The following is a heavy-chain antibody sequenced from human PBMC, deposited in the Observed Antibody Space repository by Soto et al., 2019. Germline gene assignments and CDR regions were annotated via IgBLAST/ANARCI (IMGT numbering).Heavy chain of an antibody. J-gene: IGHJ6*02. CDR3: ARDSGFNGGYCSSTSCYRRDYYYYGVDV. V-gene: IGHV4-30-4*01. Sequence: SETLSLTCTVSGGSISSGDYYWSWIRQPPGKGLEWIGYIYYSGSTYYNPSLKSRVTISVDTSKNQFSLKLSSVTAADTAVYYCARDSGFNGGYCSSTSCYRRDYYYYGVDVWGQGTTVTVSS. CDR1: GGSISSGDYY. D-gene: IGHD2-2*02. CDR2: IYYSGST.